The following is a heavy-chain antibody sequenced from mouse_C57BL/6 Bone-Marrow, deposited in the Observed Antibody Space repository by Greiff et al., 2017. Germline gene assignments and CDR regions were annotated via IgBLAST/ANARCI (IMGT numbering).Heavy chain of an antibody. Sequence: EVKLLESGGGLVQPGGSMKLSCAASGFTFSDAWMDWVRQSPEKGLEWVAEIRNKANNHATYYAESVKGRFTISRDDSKSSVYLQMNSLRAEDTGIYYCTREAGTSLWYFDVWGTGTTVTVSS. D-gene: IGHD5-1*01. CDR2: IRNKANNHAT. J-gene: IGHJ1*03. CDR3: TREAGTSLWYFDV. V-gene: IGHV6-6*01. CDR1: GFTFSDAW.